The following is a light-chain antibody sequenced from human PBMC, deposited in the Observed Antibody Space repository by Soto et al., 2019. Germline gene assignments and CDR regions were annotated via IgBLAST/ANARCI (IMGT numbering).Light chain of an antibody. V-gene: IGLV2-14*01. CDR1: SSDVGGYNY. CDR3: SSYTSSSTLV. CDR2: DVS. J-gene: IGLJ2*01. Sequence: QSVLTQPASVSGSPGQSITISCTGTSSDVGGYNYVSWYQQHPGKAPQLMIYDVSHRPSGVSNRFSGSKSGNTASLTISGLPAEDEADYYCSSYTSSSTLVFGGGTKLTV.